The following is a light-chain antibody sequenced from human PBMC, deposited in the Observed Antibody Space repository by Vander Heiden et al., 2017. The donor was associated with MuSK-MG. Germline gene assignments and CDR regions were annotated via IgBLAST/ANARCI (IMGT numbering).Light chain of an antibody. J-gene: IGKJ1*01. V-gene: IGKV3-11*01. CDR1: QNINNY. CDR2: DAY. Sequence: IVLTLSTATLSLSPGERATLSCRASQNINNYLAWYQQKPGQAPRLLILDAYNSATGIPARLRGSGSGTDFILTISSLEPEDFAVYFCQRRRFWPQGERFGQGTKVEIK. CDR3: QRRRFWPQGER.